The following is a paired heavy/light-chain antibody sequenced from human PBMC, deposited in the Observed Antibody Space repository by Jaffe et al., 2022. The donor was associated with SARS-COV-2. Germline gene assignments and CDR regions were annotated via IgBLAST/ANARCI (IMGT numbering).Light chain of an antibody. CDR3: QSYDSGLNSYV. CDR2: TNN. J-gene: IGLJ1*01. V-gene: IGLV1-40*01. CDR1: TSNIGAGYD. Sequence: QSVLTQPPSVSGAPGQRVTISCTGGTSNIGAGYDVHWYQQLPGTAPKLLIYTNNNRPSGVPDRFSGSKSGTSASLTITGLQAEDEADYYCQSYDSGLNSYVFGTGTKVTVL.
Heavy chain of an antibody. Sequence: QLQLQESGPGLVKPSETLSLTCTVSGGSISSSSYYWGWSRQPPGKGLEWIGSIYYRGSAYYNPSLKSRVTISVDTSKNQFSLQLRSVTAADTAVYYCARLAIVDATWSYFDSWGQGSLVTVSS. CDR3: ARLAIVDATWSYFDS. CDR1: GGSISSSSYY. V-gene: IGHV4-39*01. CDR2: IYYRGSA. D-gene: IGHD1-26*01. J-gene: IGHJ4*02.